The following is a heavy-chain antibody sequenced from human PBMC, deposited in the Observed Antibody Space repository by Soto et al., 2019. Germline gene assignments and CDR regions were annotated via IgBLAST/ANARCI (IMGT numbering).Heavy chain of an antibody. V-gene: IGHV3-9*01. CDR1: GFNFADYA. J-gene: IGHJ5*02. CDR3: ARDTASKYYDSHSYYPHFDP. D-gene: IGHD3-22*01. Sequence: EVQLVESGGGLVQPGRSLRLSCAASGFNFADYAMHWVRQPPGKGLEWVSGISWDGGRIGYADSVKGRFTISRDNAKKSLFLHMNSLRPEDTALYYCARDTASKYYDSHSYYPHFDPWGQGTLVTVSS. CDR2: ISWDGGRI.